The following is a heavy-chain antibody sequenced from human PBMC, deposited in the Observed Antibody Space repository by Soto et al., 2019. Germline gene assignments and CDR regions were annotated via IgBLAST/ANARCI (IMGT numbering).Heavy chain of an antibody. CDR2: IMPTVDSA. CDR1: GGTLSDYA. V-gene: IGHV1-69*01. D-gene: IGHD3-10*01. Sequence: QVQLVQSGAEVKTPGSSVKVSCKASGGTLSDYAISWVRQAPGQGLEWMGGIMPTVDSANYAQTFQGRLTISADESTSTANLELSSMRSDDTAVYYCAVAAVREIMAQESSGIAVWGQGTTVIVSS. CDR3: AVAAVREIMAQESSGIAV. J-gene: IGHJ6*02.